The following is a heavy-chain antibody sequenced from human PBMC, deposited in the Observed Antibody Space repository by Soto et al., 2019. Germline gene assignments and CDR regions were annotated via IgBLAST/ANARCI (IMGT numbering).Heavy chain of an antibody. J-gene: IGHJ3*02. CDR3: ARFSGNAFDI. Sequence: QLQLQESGPGLLKPSETLSLTCSVSGGSISSSSYNWDWIRQHPGNGLEWIGTIYYNGDNDYNPSLKSRATISVDASDYPFSLKLSSVTAADTSIYYCARFSGNAFDIWGHGTMVTVSP. CDR1: GGSISSSSYN. V-gene: IGHV4-39*01. CDR2: IYYNGDN.